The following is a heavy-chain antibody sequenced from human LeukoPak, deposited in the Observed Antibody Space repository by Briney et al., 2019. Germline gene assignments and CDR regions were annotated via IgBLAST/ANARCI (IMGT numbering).Heavy chain of an antibody. CDR3: ARGYYYDSSGYSPLLDY. D-gene: IGHD3-22*01. CDR2: IDYSGST. CDR1: GGSISSYY. Sequence: SETLSLTCTVSGGSISSYYWSWIRQAPGKGLEWIANIDYSGSTNYNPSLKSRVTISVDTSKNQFSLKLSSVTAADTAVYYCARGYYYDSSGYSPLLDYWGQGTLVTVSS. V-gene: IGHV4-59*01. J-gene: IGHJ4*02.